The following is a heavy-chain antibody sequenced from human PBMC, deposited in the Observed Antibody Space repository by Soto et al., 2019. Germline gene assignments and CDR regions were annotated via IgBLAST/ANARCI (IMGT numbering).Heavy chain of an antibody. J-gene: IGHJ6*02. CDR3: ARIQLSSSFNLVSTTYYYYYGVDV. V-gene: IGHV2-26*01. Sequence: SGPTLVNPTATLTLTCTVSGFSLSNARVGVSWIRQPPGKALEWLAHIFSNDEKSYSTSLKSRLTISKDTSKSQAVLTMTNMDPVDTATKYCARIQLSSSFNLVSTTYYYYYGVDVWGQGTTVTISS. CDR2: IFSNDEK. D-gene: IGHD2-15*01. CDR1: GFSLSNARVG.